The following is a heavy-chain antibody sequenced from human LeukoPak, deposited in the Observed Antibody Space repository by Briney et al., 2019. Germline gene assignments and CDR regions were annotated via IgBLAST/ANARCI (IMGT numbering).Heavy chain of an antibody. J-gene: IGHJ5*02. V-gene: IGHV4-39*07. CDR2: IYYSGST. CDR3: ARGVLIQLRWFDP. Sequence: SETLSLTCTVSGGSISSSSYYWGWIRQPPGKGLEWIGSIYYSGSTYYNPSLKSRVTISVDTSKNQFSLKLSSVTAADTAVYYCARGVLIQLRWFDPWGQGTLVTVSS. D-gene: IGHD5-18*01. CDR1: GGSISSSSYY.